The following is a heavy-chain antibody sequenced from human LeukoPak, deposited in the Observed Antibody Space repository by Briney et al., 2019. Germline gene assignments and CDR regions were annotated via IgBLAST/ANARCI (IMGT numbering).Heavy chain of an antibody. CDR1: GFSISSGYY. CDR2: IYHSGNT. J-gene: IGHJ5*02. D-gene: IGHD3-22*01. CDR3: ARAYYYDSSGYSTNWFDP. V-gene: IGHV4-38-2*01. Sequence: SETLSLTCAVSGFSISSGYYWGCIRQPPGKGLEWIGSIYHSGNTYYNPSPKSRVTISVDTSKNQFSLKLRSVTAAHTAVYYCARAYYYDSSGYSTNWFDPWGQGTLVTVSS.